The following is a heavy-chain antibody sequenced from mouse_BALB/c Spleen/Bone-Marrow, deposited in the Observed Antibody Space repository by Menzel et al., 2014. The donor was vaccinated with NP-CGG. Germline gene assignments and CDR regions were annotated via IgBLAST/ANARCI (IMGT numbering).Heavy chain of an antibody. J-gene: IGHJ4*01. D-gene: IGHD4-1*01. Sequence: EVQLQQSGAELVKPGASVKLTCTASGFNIKDTYMHWVKQRPEQGLEWIGRIDPANGNTKYDPKFQGKATITADTSSNTAYLQLSSLTSEDTAVYYCARWEYYAMDYWGQGTSVTVSS. CDR2: IDPANGNT. V-gene: IGHV14-3*02. CDR1: GFNIKDTY. CDR3: ARWEYYAMDY.